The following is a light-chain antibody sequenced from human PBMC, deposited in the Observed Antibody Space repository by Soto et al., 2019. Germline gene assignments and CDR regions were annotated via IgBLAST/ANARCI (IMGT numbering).Light chain of an antibody. Sequence: IQMMQSPSSLSASVGDRVTVTCRASQGIRNDLGWYQQKPGKAPKLLIYAASSLQSGVPSRFSGSGSGTDVTLTISSLQPEDFASYYCLQDYNYPHTFGQGTKLEIK. CDR1: QGIRND. J-gene: IGKJ2*01. CDR2: AAS. CDR3: LQDYNYPHT. V-gene: IGKV1-6*01.